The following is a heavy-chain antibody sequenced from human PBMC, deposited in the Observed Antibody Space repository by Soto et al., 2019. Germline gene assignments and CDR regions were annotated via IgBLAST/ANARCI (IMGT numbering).Heavy chain of an antibody. J-gene: IGHJ4*02. V-gene: IGHV4-34*01. CDR3: ARDGGYSGYDSPSFDY. Sequence: SETLSLTCAVYGGSFSGYYWSWIRQPPGKGLEWIGEINHSGSTNYNPSLRSRVTISVDTSKNQFSLKLSSVTAADTAVYYCARDGGYSGYDSPSFDYWGQGTLVTVSS. CDR1: GGSFSGYY. D-gene: IGHD5-12*01. CDR2: INHSGST.